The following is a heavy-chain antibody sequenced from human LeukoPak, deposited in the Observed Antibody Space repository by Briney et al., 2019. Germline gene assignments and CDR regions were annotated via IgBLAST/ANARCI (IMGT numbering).Heavy chain of an antibody. J-gene: IGHJ4*02. CDR1: GFTFSSYG. V-gene: IGHV3-23*01. D-gene: IGHD5-18*01. CDR2: ISGSGGNT. Sequence: GGSLRLSCAASGFTFSSYGMSWVRQAPGKGLEWVSAISGSGGNTYYADSVKGRFTISRDNSKNTLYLQMNSLRAEDTAVYYCAKALYGHSYGYYFDYWGQGTLVTVSS. CDR3: AKALYGHSYGYYFDY.